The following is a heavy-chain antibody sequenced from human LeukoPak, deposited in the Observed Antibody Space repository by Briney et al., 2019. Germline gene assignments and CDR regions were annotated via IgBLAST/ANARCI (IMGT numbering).Heavy chain of an antibody. CDR1: GGSFSGYY. J-gene: IGHJ5*02. Sequence: PSETLSLTCAVYGGSFSGYYWSWIRQPPGKGLEWIGEINHSGSTNYNPSLKSRVTISVDTSKNQFSLKLSSVTAADTAVYYCARLRGLRYYYGSGSFNWFDPWGQGTLVTVSS. CDR2: INHSGST. V-gene: IGHV4-34*01. CDR3: ARLRGLRYYYGSGSFNWFDP. D-gene: IGHD3-10*01.